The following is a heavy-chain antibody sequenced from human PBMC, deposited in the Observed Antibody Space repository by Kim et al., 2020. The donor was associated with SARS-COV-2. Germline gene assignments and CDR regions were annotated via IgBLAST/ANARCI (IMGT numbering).Heavy chain of an antibody. CDR2: ISYDETNK. J-gene: IGHJ3*02. V-gene: IGHV3-30*03. D-gene: IGHD1-26*01. CDR1: GFPFSSYG. CDR3: ASFGSSGPDDGFDI. Sequence: GALRLSCAASGFPFSSYGMHWVRQAPGKGLEWVAVISYDETNKYYADSVKGRFTISRDNSKYTLFLQMNSLRAEDTAVYYCASFGSSGPDDGFDIWGQG.